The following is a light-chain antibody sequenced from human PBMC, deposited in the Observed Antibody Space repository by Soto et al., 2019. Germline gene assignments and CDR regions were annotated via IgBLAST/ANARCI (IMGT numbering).Light chain of an antibody. V-gene: IGKV3-11*01. CDR3: QQRANWPPYT. J-gene: IGKJ2*01. Sequence: EIVLTQSPATLSLSPGERATLSCRASQSVRIFLAWYQQKPGQAPRFLIYDASNRATGIPDRFSGSGSGTNFTLTISSLEPEDFEVYYCQQRANWPPYTFGQGTKVEMK. CDR1: QSVRIF. CDR2: DAS.